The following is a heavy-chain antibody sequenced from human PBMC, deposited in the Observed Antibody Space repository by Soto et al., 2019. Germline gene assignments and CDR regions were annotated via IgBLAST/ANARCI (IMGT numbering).Heavy chain of an antibody. CDR2: ISGSGGST. V-gene: IGHV3-23*01. Sequence: EVQLLESGGGLVQPGGSLRLSCATSGFTFSNYAITWVRQAPGKGLEWVSSISGSGGSTYYADSVKGRFTISRDNSKSTLFLQMNSLRAEDTAVYYCAKDLWFSLRPYGDYEYFQHWGQGTLVTVSS. D-gene: IGHD4-17*01. CDR3: AKDLWFSLRPYGDYEYFQH. CDR1: GFTFSNYA. J-gene: IGHJ1*01.